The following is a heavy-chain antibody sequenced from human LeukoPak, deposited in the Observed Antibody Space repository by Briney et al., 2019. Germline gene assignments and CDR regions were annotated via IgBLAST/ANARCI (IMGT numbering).Heavy chain of an antibody. CDR1: GFTLSSDW. Sequence: GGSLRLSCAVSGFTLSSDWMTWARQVPGKGLQWVANINQDGREKYYMDSMKGRLNISRDNTENSVFLQLTSLRPEDTGVYFCAKGRDYGDYWGQGTLVAVSS. CDR3: AKGRDYGDY. V-gene: IGHV3-7*01. J-gene: IGHJ4*02. CDR2: INQDGREK.